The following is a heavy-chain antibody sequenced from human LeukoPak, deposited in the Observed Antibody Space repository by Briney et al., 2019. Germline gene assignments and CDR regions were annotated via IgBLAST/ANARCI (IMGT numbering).Heavy chain of an antibody. D-gene: IGHD6-6*01. J-gene: IGHJ3*02. Sequence: SETLSLTCTVSGGSISSYYWSWIRQPPGKGLEWIGYIYYSGSTNYNPSLKSRVTISVDTSKNQFSLKLSSVTAADTAVYYCARDSIAARPGDAFDIWGQGTMVTVSS. CDR2: IYYSGST. CDR1: GGSISSYY. CDR3: ARDSIAARPGDAFDI. V-gene: IGHV4-59*01.